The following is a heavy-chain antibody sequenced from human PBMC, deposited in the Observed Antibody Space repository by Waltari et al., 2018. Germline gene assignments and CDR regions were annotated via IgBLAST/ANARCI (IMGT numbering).Heavy chain of an antibody. V-gene: IGHV1-2*02. CDR2: NHPNSGGT. CDR1: GYAFTSYY. Sequence: QVQLVQSGAEVRKPGASVKVSCKTSGYAFTSYYMHWVRQAPGQGLEWMGWNHPNSGGTNYAQKYQGRITMTRDTSISTVYMELSRLISNDTAVYYCARTYQSASYSDYWGQGTPVTVSS. CDR3: ARTYQSASYSDY. J-gene: IGHJ4*02. D-gene: IGHD3-16*01.